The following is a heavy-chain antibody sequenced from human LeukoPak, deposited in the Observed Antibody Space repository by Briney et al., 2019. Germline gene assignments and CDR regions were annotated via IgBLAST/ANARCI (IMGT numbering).Heavy chain of an antibody. D-gene: IGHD3-3*01. CDR3: AKDLPYYDFWSGRFDY. J-gene: IGHJ4*02. Sequence: PGRSLRLSCAASGFTFSSYVMHWVRQAPGKGLEWVAIISYDGSNEYYADSVKGRFTISRDNSKNTLYPQMNSLRAEDTAVYYCAKDLPYYDFWSGRFDYWGQGTLVTVSS. V-gene: IGHV3-30*04. CDR2: ISYDGSNE. CDR1: GFTFSSYV.